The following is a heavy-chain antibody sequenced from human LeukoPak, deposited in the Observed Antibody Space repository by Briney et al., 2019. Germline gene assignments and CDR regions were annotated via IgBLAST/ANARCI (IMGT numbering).Heavy chain of an antibody. CDR3: SGGRYSSVWY. D-gene: IGHD6-19*01. J-gene: IGHJ4*02. V-gene: IGHV3-74*01. Sequence: GGTLTLSCVASGVSFSSYWMHWVRQAPGKGLVWVSRINSDESSTTYASPVKGRFTIARDTAKNTLYLQMNSLRAEDTAVYYCSGGRYSSVWYWGQGTLVTVSS. CDR1: GVSFSSYW. CDR2: INSDESST.